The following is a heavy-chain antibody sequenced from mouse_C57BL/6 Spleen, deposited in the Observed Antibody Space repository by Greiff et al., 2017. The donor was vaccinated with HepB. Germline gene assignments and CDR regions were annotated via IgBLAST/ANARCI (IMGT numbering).Heavy chain of an antibody. J-gene: IGHJ3*01. D-gene: IGHD1-1*02. V-gene: IGHV5-9-1*02. CDR1: GFTFSSYA. CDR2: ISSGGDYI. CDR3: TRDGGRGAWFAY. Sequence: DVMLVESGEGLVKPGGSLKLSCAASGFTFSSYAMSWVRQTPEKRLEWVAYISSGGDYIYYADTVKGRFTISRDNARNTLYLQMSSLKSEDTAMYYCTRDGGRGAWFAYWGQGTLVTVSA.